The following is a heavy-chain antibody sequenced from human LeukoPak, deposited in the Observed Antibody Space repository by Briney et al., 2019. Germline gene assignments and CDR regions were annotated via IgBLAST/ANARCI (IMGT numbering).Heavy chain of an antibody. CDR1: GFTFSGYW. D-gene: IGHD1-26*01. CDR2: INEDGSGK. CDR3: ARHTSNSGFPDY. Sequence: GGSLRLSCAASGFTFSGYWMSWVRQPPGKGLEWVANINEDGSGKNYVDSVKGRFTVSRDNAKNSLYLQMNSLRAEDTAVYYCARHTSNSGFPDYWGQGTLVTVSS. J-gene: IGHJ4*02. V-gene: IGHV3-7*05.